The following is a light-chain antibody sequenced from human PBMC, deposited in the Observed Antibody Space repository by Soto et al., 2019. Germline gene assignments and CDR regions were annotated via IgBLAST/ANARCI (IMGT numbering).Light chain of an antibody. CDR1: SSNIGHNA. CDR2: SNN. V-gene: IGLV1-44*01. CDR3: VAWDESLNGWV. J-gene: IGLJ3*02. Sequence: QSVLTQPPSLSAAPGQSVTISCSGNSSNIGHNAVNWFQQDPGTAPKVLIYSNNHRPSGVPDRFSGSKSGTSASLAISGLQSEDEADYYCVAWDESLNGWVFGGGTKLTVL.